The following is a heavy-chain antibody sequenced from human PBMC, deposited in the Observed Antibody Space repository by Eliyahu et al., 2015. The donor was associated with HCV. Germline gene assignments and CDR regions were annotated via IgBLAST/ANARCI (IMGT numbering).Heavy chain of an antibody. J-gene: IGHJ5*02. Sequence: QVHLQESGPGLVKPSQTLSLTCNVSGVSISRGQYYWTWIRQPPGKGLEWIGNIYYSGTTYYNPSLERRLSISVDTTKNQFSLKLDLMTAADTAVYFCARGQISFDPWGQGSLVTVPS. CDR2: IYYSGTT. V-gene: IGHV4-30-4*01. D-gene: IGHD2-15*01. CDR3: ARGQISFDP. CDR1: GVSISRGQYY.